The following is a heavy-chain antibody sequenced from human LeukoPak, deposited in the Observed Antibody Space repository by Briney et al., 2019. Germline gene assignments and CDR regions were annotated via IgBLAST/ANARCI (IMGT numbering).Heavy chain of an antibody. CDR2: IRSKANSYAT. Sequence: GGSLRLSCAASGFTFSGSAMHWVRQASGKGLEWVGRIRSKANSYATAYAASVKGRFTISRDDSKNTAYLQMNSLKTEDTAVYYCVRAPSSRKKQSGGLWFDPWGQGTLVTV. D-gene: IGHD1-14*01. J-gene: IGHJ5*02. CDR1: GFTFSGSA. V-gene: IGHV3-73*01. CDR3: VRAPSSRKKQSGGLWFDP.